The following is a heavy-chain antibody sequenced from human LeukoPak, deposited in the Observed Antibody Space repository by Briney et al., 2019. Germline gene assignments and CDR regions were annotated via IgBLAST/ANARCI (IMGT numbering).Heavy chain of an antibody. CDR1: GFTFSSYA. V-gene: IGHV3-30-3*01. CDR2: ISYDGSNK. J-gene: IGHJ6*02. CDR3: AREYYYYDMDV. Sequence: PGGSLRLSCAASGFTFSSYAMHWVRQAPGKGLEWVAVISYDGSNKYYADSVKGRFTISRDNSKNTLYLQMNSLRAEDTAVYYCAREYYYYDMDVWGQGTTVTVSS.